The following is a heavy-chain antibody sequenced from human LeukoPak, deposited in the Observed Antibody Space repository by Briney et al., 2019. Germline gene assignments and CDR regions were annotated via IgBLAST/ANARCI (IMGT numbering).Heavy chain of an antibody. J-gene: IGHJ6*02. CDR2: MNPNSGNT. CDR1: GYTFTSYD. V-gene: IGHV1-8*01. CDR3: ARRISTMVRGVNLDDYFYYGMGV. D-gene: IGHD3-10*01. Sequence: ASVKVSCKASGYTFTSYDINWVRQATGQGLEWMGWMNPNSGNTGYAQKFQGRVTMTRNTSISTAYMELSSLRSEDTAVYYCARRISTMVRGVNLDDYFYYGMGVWGQGTTVTVSS.